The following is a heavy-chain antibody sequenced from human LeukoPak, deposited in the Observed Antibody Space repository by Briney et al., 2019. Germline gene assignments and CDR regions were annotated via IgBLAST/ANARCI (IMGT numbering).Heavy chain of an antibody. CDR2: IYHSGST. D-gene: IGHD6-13*01. J-gene: IGHJ4*02. CDR1: GGSISSYY. Sequence: PSETLSLTCTVSGGSISSYYWSWIRQPPGKGLEWIGYIYHSGSTNYNPSLKSRVTVSVDTSRNQLSLKLSSATAADTAVYYCARGVAAGNTFDYWGQGTLVTVSS. CDR3: ARGVAAGNTFDY. V-gene: IGHV4-59*01.